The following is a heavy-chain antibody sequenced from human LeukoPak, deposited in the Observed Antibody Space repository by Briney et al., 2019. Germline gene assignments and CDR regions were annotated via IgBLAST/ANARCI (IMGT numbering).Heavy chain of an antibody. CDR3: ARANCSGGSCRQGNWFDP. V-gene: IGHV1-2*02. Sequence: GASVKVSCKASGYTFTGYYMHWVRQAPGQGLEWMGWINPNSGGTNYAQKFQGRVTMTRDTSISTAYMELSRLRSDDTAVYYCARANCSGGSCRQGNWFDPWGQGTLVTVSS. D-gene: IGHD2-15*01. J-gene: IGHJ5*02. CDR2: INPNSGGT. CDR1: GYTFTGYY.